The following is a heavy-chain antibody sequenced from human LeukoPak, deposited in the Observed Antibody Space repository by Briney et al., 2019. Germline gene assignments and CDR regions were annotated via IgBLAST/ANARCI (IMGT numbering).Heavy chain of an antibody. D-gene: IGHD2-2*01. V-gene: IGHV1-2*02. J-gene: IGHJ4*02. CDR2: INPNSGGT. CDR3: ARVGPRYCSSTSCPFFNY. CDR1: GYTFTGYY. Sequence: GASVKVSCKASGYTFTGYYMHWVRQAPGQGLEWMGWINPNSGGTNYAQKFQGRVTMTRDTSISTAYMELSRLRSDDTAVYYCARVGPRYCSSTSCPFFNYWGQGTLVTVSS.